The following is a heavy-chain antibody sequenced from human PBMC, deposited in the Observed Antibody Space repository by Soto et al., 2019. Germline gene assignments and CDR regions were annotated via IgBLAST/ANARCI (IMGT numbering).Heavy chain of an antibody. V-gene: IGHV4-59*12. CDR3: ARVPAR. Sequence: PSQTLPLTCTISGGSISSYYWSWIRQPPGKGLEWIGYIYHSGSTYYNPSLKSRVTISVDRSKNQFSLKLSSVTAADTAVYYCARVPARWGKGTRVTVSS. CDR2: IYHSGST. CDR1: GGSISSYY. J-gene: IGHJ4*02. D-gene: IGHD2-2*01.